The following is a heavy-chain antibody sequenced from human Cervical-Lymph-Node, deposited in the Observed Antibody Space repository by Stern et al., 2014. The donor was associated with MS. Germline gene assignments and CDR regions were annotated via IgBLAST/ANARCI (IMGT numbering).Heavy chain of an antibody. CDR2: IKSDGSDT. D-gene: IGHD1-26*01. CDR3: ARDGRYSGSYGTFDY. CDR1: GFTFSNYW. J-gene: IGHJ4*02. V-gene: IGHV3-74*03. Sequence: EVQLLESGGGLVQPGGSLRLSCAASGFTFSNYWMHWVRQAPGKGLVWVSRIKSDGSDTTYADSVKGRYTISRDNAKNMLYLQMNSLRAEDTAVYFCARDGRYSGSYGTFDYWGLGTLVTVSS.